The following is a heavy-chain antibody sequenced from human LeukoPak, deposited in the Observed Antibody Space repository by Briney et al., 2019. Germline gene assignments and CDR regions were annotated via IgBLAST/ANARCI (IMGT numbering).Heavy chain of an antibody. Sequence: SETLSLTCTVSGGSISSYYWSWIRQPPGKGLEWIGNIYYSGSAYYNPSLKSRVTMSVDTSKNQFSLKLSSVTAADTAVYYCARKPIINSAWYYFDYWGQGTLVTVSS. CDR1: GGSISSYY. V-gene: IGHV4-59*04. CDR2: IYYSGSA. D-gene: IGHD1-14*01. CDR3: ARKPIINSAWYYFDY. J-gene: IGHJ4*02.